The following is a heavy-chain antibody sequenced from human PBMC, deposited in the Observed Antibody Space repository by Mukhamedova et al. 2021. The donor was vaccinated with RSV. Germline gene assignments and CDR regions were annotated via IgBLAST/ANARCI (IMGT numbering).Heavy chain of an antibody. V-gene: IGHV3-15*01. J-gene: IGHJ5*02. CDR2: IKSKTDGETR. D-gene: IGHD3-22*01. Sequence: QSTWGGLEWVGRIKSKTDGETRDYAAPVKDRFIMSRDDSENMVYLQMNSLKTEDTAVYYCTTEVIGHYYDTSGNYRWFDPWGQGTLVTVS. CDR3: TTEVIGHYYDTSGNYRWFDP.